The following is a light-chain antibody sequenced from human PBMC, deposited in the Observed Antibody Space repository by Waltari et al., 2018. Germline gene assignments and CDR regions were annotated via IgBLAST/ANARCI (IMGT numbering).Light chain of an antibody. J-gene: IGKJ3*01. CDR1: QGISSY. Sequence: AIRITQSPSSLSASTGDRVPITCRASQGISSYLAWYQQKPGKAPKLLIYAASTLQSGVPSRFSGSGSGTDFTLTISCLQSEDFATYYCQQYYSYPPFTFGPGTKVDIK. CDR3: QQYYSYPPFT. V-gene: IGKV1-8*01. CDR2: AAS.